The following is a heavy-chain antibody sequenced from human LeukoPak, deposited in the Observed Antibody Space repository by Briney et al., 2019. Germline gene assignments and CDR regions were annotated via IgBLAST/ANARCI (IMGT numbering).Heavy chain of an antibody. J-gene: IGHJ4*02. Sequence: GRSLRLSCAASGFTFSSYAMHWVRQAPGKGLEWVAVISYDGSNKYYADSVKGRFTISRDNSKNTLYLQMNSLRAEDTAVYYCAKEGADYGDYEHWGQGTLVTVSS. CDR3: AKEGADYGDYEH. V-gene: IGHV3-30*04. CDR1: GFTFSSYA. D-gene: IGHD4-17*01. CDR2: ISYDGSNK.